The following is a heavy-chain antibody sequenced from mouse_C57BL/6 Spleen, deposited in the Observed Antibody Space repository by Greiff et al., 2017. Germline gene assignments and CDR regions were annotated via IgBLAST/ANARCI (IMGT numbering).Heavy chain of an antibody. J-gene: IGHJ4*01. D-gene: IGHD2-3*01. V-gene: IGHV7-3*01. CDR3: ARYDGYYPFAMDY. CDR2: IRNKANGYPT. CDR1: GFTFTDYY. Sequence: EVKLMESGGGLVQPGGSLSLSCAASGFTFTDYYMSWVRQPPGKALAWLGFIRNKANGYPTEYSASVKGRFTISRDNSHSILYLQMNALRAEDSATYYCARYDGYYPFAMDYWGQGTSVTVSS.